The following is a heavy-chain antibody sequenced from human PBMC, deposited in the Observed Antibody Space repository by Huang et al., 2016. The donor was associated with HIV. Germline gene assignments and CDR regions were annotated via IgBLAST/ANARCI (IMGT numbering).Heavy chain of an antibody. CDR3: VRGWYIAALPYFDY. V-gene: IGHV1-8*01. D-gene: IGHD6-6*01. CDR2: MNPNSGNT. CDR1: GYSFASYD. J-gene: IGHJ4*02. Sequence: QVQLVQSGADVRKPGASVKVSCEASGYSFASYDINWLRQATGQGLEWMGWMNPNSGNTGYAQKFQGRVTMTRNTSISTAYMELSSLRSEDTAKYFCVRGWYIAALPYFDYWGQGTLVTVSS.